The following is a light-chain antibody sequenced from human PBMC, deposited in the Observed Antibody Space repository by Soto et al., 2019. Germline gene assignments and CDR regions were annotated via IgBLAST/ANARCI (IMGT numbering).Light chain of an antibody. CDR2: EGS. CDR3: SSYAGWSTWV. J-gene: IGLJ2*01. CDR1: SSDLGSYDL. V-gene: IGLV2-23*01. Sequence: QSVLTQPASVSGSPGQSITISCTGTSSDLGSYDLVSWYQQHPGKAPKLIIYEGSKRPSGVSDRFSGSKSAYTASLTISGLQTDDEADYYCSSYAGWSTWVFGGGTK.